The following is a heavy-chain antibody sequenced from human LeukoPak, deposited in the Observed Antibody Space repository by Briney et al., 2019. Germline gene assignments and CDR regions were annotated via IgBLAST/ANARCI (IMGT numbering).Heavy chain of an antibody. V-gene: IGHV3-23*01. CDR3: AKGMWDYGDFQNAFDI. D-gene: IGHD4-17*01. CDR1: GFTFSSYA. CDR2: ISGSGGST. Sequence: PGGSLRLSYAASGFTFSSYAMSWVRQAPGKGLEWVSAISGSGGSTYYADSVKGRFTISRDNSKNTLYLQMNSLRAEDTAVYYCAKGMWDYGDFQNAFDIWGQGTTVTVSS. J-gene: IGHJ3*02.